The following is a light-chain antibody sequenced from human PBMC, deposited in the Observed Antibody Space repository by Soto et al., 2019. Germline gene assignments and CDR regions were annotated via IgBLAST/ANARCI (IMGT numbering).Light chain of an antibody. CDR1: QGISSY. Sequence: IQLTQSPSSLSASVGDRVTITCRASQGISSYLAWYQQKPGKAPKLLIYAASTLQSGVPSRFSGSGSGTDYTLTISSLQPEDFATYHCQQRYRTPTFGQGTRLEIK. CDR2: AAS. J-gene: IGKJ5*01. CDR3: QQRYRTPT. V-gene: IGKV1-39*01.